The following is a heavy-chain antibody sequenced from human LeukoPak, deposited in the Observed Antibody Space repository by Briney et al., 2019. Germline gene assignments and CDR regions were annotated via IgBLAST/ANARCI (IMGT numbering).Heavy chain of an antibody. CDR2: ISYDGSNK. Sequence: GRSLRLSCAASGFTFSSYGMHWVRQAPGKGLEWVAVISYDGSNKYYADSVKGRFTISRDNSKNTLYLQMNSLRAEDTAVYYCARDSGSMTVWGQGTLVTVSS. CDR1: GFTFSSYG. V-gene: IGHV3-30*03. D-gene: IGHD2/OR15-2a*01. J-gene: IGHJ4*02. CDR3: ARDSGSMTV.